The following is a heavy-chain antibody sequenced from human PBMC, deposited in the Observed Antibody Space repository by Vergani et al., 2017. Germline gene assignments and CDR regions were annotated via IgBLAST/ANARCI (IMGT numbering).Heavy chain of an antibody. V-gene: IGHV3-23*01. CDR1: GFPFSSYA. J-gene: IGHJ4*02. D-gene: IGHD1-26*01. CDR2: ISGSGGST. CDR3: AKEVGRGGSYVTN. Sequence: TASGFPFSSYAMSWVRQAPGKGLEWVSAISGSGGSTYYADSVKGRFTISRDNSKNTLYLQMNSLRAEDTAVYYCAKEVGRGGSYVTNWGQGTLVTVSS.